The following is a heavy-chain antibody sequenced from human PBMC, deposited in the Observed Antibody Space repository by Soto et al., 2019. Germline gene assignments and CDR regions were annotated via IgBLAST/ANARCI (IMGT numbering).Heavy chain of an antibody. CDR1: GYTFTRSA. D-gene: IGHD2-15*01. CDR2: INAGNGKP. CDR3: ARGSVVGFDP. Sequence: QAQLVQSGAGVKKPGASVKVSCTASGYTFTRSAMHQVRQAPGQRLEWMGWINAGNGKPKYSQKFQVRVTITRDTSASTAYMELSSLRSEDTAVDYGARGSVVGFDPCGQGTLVTVSS. V-gene: IGHV1-3*01. J-gene: IGHJ5*02.